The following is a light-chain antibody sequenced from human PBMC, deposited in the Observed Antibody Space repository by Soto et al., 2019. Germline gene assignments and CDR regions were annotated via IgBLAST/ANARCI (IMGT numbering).Light chain of an antibody. CDR2: AAS. Sequence: DIQMTQSPSSLSASGGDRVTITCRARQGISNYLAWYQQKPGKVPKLLIYAASTLQSGVPSRFSGSGSGTDLTLNSSSLQPEDVATSYCQKYNSAPLTFGPGTKVAIK. CDR3: QKYNSAPLT. J-gene: IGKJ3*01. V-gene: IGKV1-27*01. CDR1: QGISNY.